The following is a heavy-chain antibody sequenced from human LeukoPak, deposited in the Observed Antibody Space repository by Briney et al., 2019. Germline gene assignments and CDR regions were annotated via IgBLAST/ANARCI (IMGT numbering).Heavy chain of an antibody. CDR2: LGISGDYA. J-gene: IGHJ4*02. CDR3: ARGGGGNSDFLTTYTGASLSFDY. Sequence: NPGGSLRLSCVASGFTLSSYAASWVRQAPGKGLQWVSSLGISGDYAWYAGSVKGRFTISRDSSKNTLYLQMNRLGAEDTAVYYCARGGGGNSDFLTTYTGASLSFDYWGQGALVTVSS. D-gene: IGHD3-9*01. CDR1: GFTLSSYA. V-gene: IGHV3-23*01.